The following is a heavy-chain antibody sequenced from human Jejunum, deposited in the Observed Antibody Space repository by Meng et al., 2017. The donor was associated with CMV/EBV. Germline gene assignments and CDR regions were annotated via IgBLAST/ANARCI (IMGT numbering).Heavy chain of an antibody. V-gene: IGHV3-23*01. D-gene: IGHD3-10*01. CDR1: GFTLSSYA. Sequence: SGFTLSSYAMSWVRQAPGKGLEWVSEISSGGASTYYADSVKGRFTISRDNSKNTLYLQMNSLRAEDTALYYCAKDRDGNWYFDLWGRGTLVTVSS. CDR2: ISSGGAST. J-gene: IGHJ2*01. CDR3: AKDRDGNWYFDL.